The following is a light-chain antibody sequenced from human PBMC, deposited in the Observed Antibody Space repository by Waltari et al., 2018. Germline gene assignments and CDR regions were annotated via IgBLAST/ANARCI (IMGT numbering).Light chain of an antibody. CDR3: QQYYTAPAT. Sequence: DIVMTQSPDSLAVSLGERATINCRSSQSILFRSTNTNYLSWYQQKPGHPPKLLIYWASSRESGVPARFSGSGSGSDFTLTSRSLQAEDGAVYYCQQYYTAPATFGPGTKVDVK. V-gene: IGKV4-1*01. CDR2: WAS. J-gene: IGKJ3*01. CDR1: QSILFRSTNTNY.